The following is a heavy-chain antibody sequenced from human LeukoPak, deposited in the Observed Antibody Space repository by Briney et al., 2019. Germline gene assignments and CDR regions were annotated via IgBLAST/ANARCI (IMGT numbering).Heavy chain of an antibody. D-gene: IGHD1-1*01. CDR3: ARRGGTSIDWFDP. J-gene: IGHJ5*02. CDR2: IHYSGST. CDR1: GGSISGYY. V-gene: IGHV4-59*01. Sequence: SETLSLTCTVSGGSISGYYWNWFRQPPGKGLEWIGYIHYSGSTNYNPSLKSRVTISIDTPKNQFSLKLTSVTAADTAVYYCARRGGTSIDWFDPWGQGTLVTVSS.